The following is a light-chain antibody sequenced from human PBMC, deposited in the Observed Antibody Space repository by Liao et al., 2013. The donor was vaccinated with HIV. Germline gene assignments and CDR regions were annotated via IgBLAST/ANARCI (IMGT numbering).Light chain of an antibody. V-gene: IGLV3-25*03. CDR1: ALSRQY. J-gene: IGLJ3*02. CDR2: KDT. CDR3: QSGDSSGIRV. Sequence: YALTQPPSVSVSPGQTARITCSGDALSRQYAYWYQQKPGQAPVLVVNKDTERPSGIPDRFSGSSSGTTVTLTISGVQAEDEADYYCQSGDSSGIRVFGGGTKLTVL.